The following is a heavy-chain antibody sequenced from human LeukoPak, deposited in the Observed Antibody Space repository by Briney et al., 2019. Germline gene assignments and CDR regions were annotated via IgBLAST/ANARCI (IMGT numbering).Heavy chain of an antibody. CDR1: GYTFTSNG. CDR2: ISAYNGDT. V-gene: IGHV1-18*01. Sequence: ASVKVSCKASGYTFTSNGISWVRQAPGQGLEWMGWISAYNGDTDYAQKFQGRVTMTTDTSTTTAYMELRSLRSDDTAVYYCARDDAIWLGEGTIQLDPWGQGTLVTVSS. D-gene: IGHD3-10*01. CDR3: ARDDAIWLGEGTIQLDP. J-gene: IGHJ5*02.